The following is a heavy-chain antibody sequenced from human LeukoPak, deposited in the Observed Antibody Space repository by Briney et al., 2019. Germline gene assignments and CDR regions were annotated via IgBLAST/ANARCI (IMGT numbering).Heavy chain of an antibody. V-gene: IGHV3-48*01. CDR2: ISSSSSTI. J-gene: IGHJ6*02. CDR1: GFTFSSYS. Sequence: GGSLRLSCAASGFTFSSYSMNWVRQAPGKGLEWVSYISSSSSTIYYADSVKGRFTISRDNSKNTVYLLMNSLRAEDTAVYYCARGTATGDYYYYGMDVWGRGTTVTVSS. D-gene: IGHD7-27*01. CDR3: ARGTATGDYYYYGMDV.